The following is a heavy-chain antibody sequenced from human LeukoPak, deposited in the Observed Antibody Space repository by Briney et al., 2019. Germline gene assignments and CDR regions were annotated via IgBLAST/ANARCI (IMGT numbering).Heavy chain of an antibody. CDR1: GGSFSGYY. CDR3: ARGRPGDTFDY. D-gene: IGHD1-1*01. CDR2: INHSGST. Sequence: SETLSLTCAVYGGSFSGYYRSWIRQPPGKGLEWIGEINHSGSTNYNPSLKSRVTISVDTSKNQFSLKLSSVTAADTAVYYCARGRPGDTFDYWGQGTLVTVSS. V-gene: IGHV4-34*01. J-gene: IGHJ4*02.